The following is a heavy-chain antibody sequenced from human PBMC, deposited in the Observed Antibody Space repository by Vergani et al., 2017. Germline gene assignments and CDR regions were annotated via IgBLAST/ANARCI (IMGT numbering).Heavy chain of an antibody. D-gene: IGHD2/OR15-2a*01. J-gene: IGHJ5*02. CDR2: INPNSGGT. CDR3: ARDPGTFSYWFDP. CDR1: GGTFSSYA. Sequence: QVQLVQSGAEVKKPGASVKVSCKASGGTFSSYAISWVRQAPGQGLEWMGWINPNSGGTNYAQKFQGRVTMTRDTSISTAYMELSRLRSDDTAVYYCARDPGTFSYWFDPWGQGTLVTVSS. V-gene: IGHV1-2*02.